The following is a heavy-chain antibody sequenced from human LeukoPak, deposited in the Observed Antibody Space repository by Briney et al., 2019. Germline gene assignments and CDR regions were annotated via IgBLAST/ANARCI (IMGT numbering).Heavy chain of an antibody. J-gene: IGHJ4*02. CDR3: AKAGNRGYSYGYEDY. CDR2: ISGSGGST. CDR1: GFTFSSYA. V-gene: IGHV3-23*01. D-gene: IGHD5-18*01. Sequence: PGGSLSLSCAASGFTFSSYAMSWVRQAPGKGLEWVSAISGSGGSTYYADSVKGRFTISRDNSKNTLYLQMNSLRAEDTAVYYCAKAGNRGYSYGYEDYWGQGTLVTVSS.